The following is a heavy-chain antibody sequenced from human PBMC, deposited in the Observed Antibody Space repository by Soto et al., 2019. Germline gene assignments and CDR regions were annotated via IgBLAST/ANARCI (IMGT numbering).Heavy chain of an antibody. Sequence: QVQLQESGPGLVKPSQTLSLTCTVSGGSISSGGYYWSWIRQHPGKGLEWIGYIYYSRSTYYNPSLKGRVTISVDTSKNKFSLKLSSVTAADTAVYYCASGSGSYYSGFDPWGQGTLVTVSS. CDR2: IYYSRST. CDR3: ASGSGSYYSGFDP. J-gene: IGHJ5*02. V-gene: IGHV4-31*03. CDR1: GGSISSGGYY. D-gene: IGHD3-10*01.